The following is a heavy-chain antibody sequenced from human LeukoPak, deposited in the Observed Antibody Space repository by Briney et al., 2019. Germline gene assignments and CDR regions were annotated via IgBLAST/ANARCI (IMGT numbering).Heavy chain of an antibody. CDR3: VVGANSDY. V-gene: IGHV3-48*02. D-gene: IGHD1-26*01. CDR2: ISSSSTI. J-gene: IGHJ4*02. Sequence: HPGGSLRLSCAASGFTFSSYSMNWVRQAPGKGLEWVSYISSSSTIYYADSVKGRFTISRDNAKNSLYLQMNSLRDEDTAVYYCVVGANSDYWGQGTLVTVSS. CDR1: GFTFSSYS.